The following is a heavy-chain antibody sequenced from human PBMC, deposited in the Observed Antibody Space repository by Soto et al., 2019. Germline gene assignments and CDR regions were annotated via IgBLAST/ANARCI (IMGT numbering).Heavy chain of an antibody. Sequence: QGHLVQSEAEVKKPGASVKVSCKATGYTFTRYGISWVRQAPGQGLEWMGWISGYNGDTNYAQKFQDRVSMTIDTSTRTAYIELRSLTSDDTAIYYCAKNGQPPYYYYGLDVWGQRTKVTVSS. D-gene: IGHD2-8*01. CDR1: GYTFTRYG. J-gene: IGHJ6*02. CDR3: AKNGQPPYYYYGLDV. CDR2: ISGYNGDT. V-gene: IGHV1-18*01.